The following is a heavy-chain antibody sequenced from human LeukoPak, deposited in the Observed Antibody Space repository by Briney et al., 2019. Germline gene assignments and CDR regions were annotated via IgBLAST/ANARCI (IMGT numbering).Heavy chain of an antibody. CDR3: AKAELRYCSRTSCHNFDF. CDR2: IQYDGSNK. D-gene: IGHD2-2*01. CDR1: GFTFSSYG. J-gene: IGHJ4*02. V-gene: IGHV3-30*02. Sequence: PGGSLRLSCAASGFTFSSYGMHWVRQAPGKGLEWVAFIQYDGSNKHYADSVKGRFTISRDNSKNTLYLQMNSLRVEDTAVYYCAKAELRYCSRTSCHNFDFWGQGTLVTVSP.